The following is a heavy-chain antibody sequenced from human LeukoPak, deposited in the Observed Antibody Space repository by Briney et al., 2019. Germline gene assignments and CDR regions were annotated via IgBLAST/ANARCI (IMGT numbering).Heavy chain of an antibody. CDR3: ARTYSRFYYYYMDV. V-gene: IGHV4-38-2*01. D-gene: IGHD4-11*01. CDR2: IYYSGST. J-gene: IGHJ6*03. Sequence: GSLRLSCAASGFTFSSYAMSWIRQPPGKGLEWIGSIYYSGSTYYNPSLKSRVTISVDTSKNQFSLKLSSVTAADTAVYYCARTYSRFYYYYMDVWGKGTTVTVSS. CDR1: GFTFSSYA.